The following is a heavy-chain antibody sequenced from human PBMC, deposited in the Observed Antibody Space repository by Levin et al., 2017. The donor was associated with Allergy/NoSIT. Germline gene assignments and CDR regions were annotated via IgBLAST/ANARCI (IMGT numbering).Heavy chain of an antibody. J-gene: IGHJ1*01. CDR1: GFTFSSSW. CDR3: ARDLIAVAHYFQH. D-gene: IGHD6-19*01. V-gene: IGHV3-7*01. CDR2: IKQDGSEK. Sequence: LSLPCAASGFTFSSSWMSWVRQAPGKGLEWVANIKQDGSEKYYVDSVKGRFTISRDNAKNSLYLQMNSLRVEDTAVYYCARDLIAVAHYFQHWGQGTLVTVSS.